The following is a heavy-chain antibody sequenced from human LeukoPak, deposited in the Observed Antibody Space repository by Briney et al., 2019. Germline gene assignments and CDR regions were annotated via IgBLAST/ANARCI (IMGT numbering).Heavy chain of an antibody. CDR3: ARDRPGITMIVVETLDY. D-gene: IGHD3-22*01. V-gene: IGHV1-18*01. CDR2: ISAYNGNT. CDR1: GGTFSSYA. J-gene: IGHJ4*02. Sequence: ASVKVSCKASGGTFSSYAISWVRQAPGQGLEWMGWISAYNGNTNYAQKLQGRVTMTTDTSTSTAYMELRSLRSDDTAVYYCARDRPGITMIVVETLDYWGQGTLVTVSS.